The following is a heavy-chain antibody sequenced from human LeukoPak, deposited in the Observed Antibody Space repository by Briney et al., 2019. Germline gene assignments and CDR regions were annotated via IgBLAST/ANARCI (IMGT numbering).Heavy chain of an antibody. V-gene: IGHV3-48*01. Sequence: PGGSLILSCAASGFTFSSYSMNWVRQAPGKGLEWVSYISSASNTIYYADSVKGRFTISRDNAKNSLYLQMNSLRAEDTAMYYCARDGWFGDYNWFDPWGQGTLVTVSS. CDR1: GFTFSSYS. D-gene: IGHD3-10*01. CDR3: ARDGWFGDYNWFDP. J-gene: IGHJ5*02. CDR2: ISSASNTI.